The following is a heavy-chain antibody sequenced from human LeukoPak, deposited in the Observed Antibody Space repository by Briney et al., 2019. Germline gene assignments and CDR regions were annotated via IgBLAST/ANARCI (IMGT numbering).Heavy chain of an antibody. CDR2: ISSSSSYI. CDR3: ARDGYYGSGSYSYYYGMDV. CDR1: GFTFSSYT. J-gene: IGHJ6*04. V-gene: IGHV3-21*01. D-gene: IGHD3-10*01. Sequence: GGSLRLSCAASGFTFSSYTMNWVRQAPGKGLEWVSSISSSSSYIYYADSVKGRFTISRDNAKNSLYLQMNSLRAEDPAVYYCARDGYYGSGSYSYYYGMDVRGKRTTITVSS.